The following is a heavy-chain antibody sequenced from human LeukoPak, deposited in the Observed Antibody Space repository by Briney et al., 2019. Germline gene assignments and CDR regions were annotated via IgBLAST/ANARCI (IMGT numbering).Heavy chain of an antibody. D-gene: IGHD3-3*01. CDR3: ARDSHECPDV. CDR2: IKQDGSEK. Sequence: PSETLSLTCAVSGGSISSSNWWSWVRQAPGKGLEWVANIKQDGSEKYYVDSVKGRFTISRDNAKNSLYLQMNSLRAEDTAVYYCARDSHECPDVWGQGTTVIVSS. J-gene: IGHJ6*02. CDR1: GGSISSSNW. V-gene: IGHV3-7*01.